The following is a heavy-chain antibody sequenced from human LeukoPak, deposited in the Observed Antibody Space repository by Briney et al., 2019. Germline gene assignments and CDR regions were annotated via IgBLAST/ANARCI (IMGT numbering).Heavy chain of an antibody. D-gene: IGHD3-22*01. Sequence: GPLRLSCAASGFTFSSYAMSWVRQAPGKGLEWVSAISGSGGSTYYADSVKGRFTISRDNSKNTLYLQMNSLRAEDTAVYYCAKEIPLYYYDSSGYHNAFDIWGQGTMVTVSS. CDR2: ISGSGGST. CDR3: AKEIPLYYYDSSGYHNAFDI. J-gene: IGHJ3*02. V-gene: IGHV3-23*01. CDR1: GFTFSSYA.